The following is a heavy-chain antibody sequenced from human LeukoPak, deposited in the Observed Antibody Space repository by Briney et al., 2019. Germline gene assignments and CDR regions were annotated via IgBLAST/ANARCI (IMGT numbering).Heavy chain of an antibody. CDR2: INPNSGGT. CDR3: ERGSVLTGCYH. D-gene: IGHD3-9*01. J-gene: IGHJ4*02. Sequence: ASVKVSCEASGYTFSDYYIHWVRQAPGQGLEWMAWINPNSGGTNYAQKFQGSVTMTSAKSITTAYMELSRLTSDDPAVYYCERGSVLTGCYHWGQGTLVTVTS. V-gene: IGHV1-2*02. CDR1: GYTFSDYY.